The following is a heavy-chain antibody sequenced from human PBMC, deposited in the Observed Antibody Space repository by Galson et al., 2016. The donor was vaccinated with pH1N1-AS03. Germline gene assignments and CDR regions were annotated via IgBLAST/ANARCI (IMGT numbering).Heavy chain of an antibody. V-gene: IGHV1-3*01. CDR3: AKVGIVISSGWYGRFDC. D-gene: IGHD6-19*01. J-gene: IGHJ4*02. CDR2: LNSTSGNT. Sequence: SVKVSCKASGYSFINYAIHWVRQAPGQRLEWMGWLNSTSGNTEYSQKFQGRVTITRDTSASTATMDLSSLRSEDTAVYYCAKVGIVISSGWYGRFDCWGQGTLVTLSS. CDR1: GYSFINYA.